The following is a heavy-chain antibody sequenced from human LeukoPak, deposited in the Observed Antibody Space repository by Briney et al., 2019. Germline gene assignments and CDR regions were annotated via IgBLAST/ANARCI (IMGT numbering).Heavy chain of an antibody. D-gene: IGHD1-20*01. CDR2: ISSSSSYI. Sequence: GGSLRLSCAASGFTFSSYSMNWVRQAPGKGLEWVSSISSSSSYIYYADSVKGRFTISGDNAKNSLYLQMNSLRAEDTAVYYCARDYNWNGAAFDIWGQGTMVTVSS. V-gene: IGHV3-21*01. CDR3: ARDYNWNGAAFDI. CDR1: GFTFSSYS. J-gene: IGHJ3*02.